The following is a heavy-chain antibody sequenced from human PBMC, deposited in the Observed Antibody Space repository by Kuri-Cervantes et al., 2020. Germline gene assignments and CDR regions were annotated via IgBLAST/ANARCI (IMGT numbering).Heavy chain of an antibody. CDR1: GFTFDDYA. V-gene: IGHV3-9*01. Sequence: SLKISCAASGFTFDDYAMHWVLQAPGKGLECVSGSSWNSGSIGYADSVKGRFTISRGNAKNSLYLQMNSLRAEDTAVYYCARSDDYDSSGLSPSMDVWGRGTTVTVSS. J-gene: IGHJ6*02. D-gene: IGHD3-22*01. CDR3: ARSDDYDSSGLSPSMDV. CDR2: SSWNSGSI.